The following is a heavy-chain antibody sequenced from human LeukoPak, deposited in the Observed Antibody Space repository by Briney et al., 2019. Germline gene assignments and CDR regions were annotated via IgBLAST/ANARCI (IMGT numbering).Heavy chain of an antibody. J-gene: IGHJ1*01. CDR3: ARRRYYDGSGYLE. Sequence: PSETLSLTCSVSGDSVSRSDSYWDWIRQPPGKGLEWIGTIYHSGRTYYSPSLKSRVTMSVDPSNNQFSLNLRSVTAADTAVYYCARRRYYDGSGYLEWGQGTLLSVFS. V-gene: IGHV4-39*01. CDR2: IYHSGRT. CDR1: GDSVSRSDSY. D-gene: IGHD3-22*01.